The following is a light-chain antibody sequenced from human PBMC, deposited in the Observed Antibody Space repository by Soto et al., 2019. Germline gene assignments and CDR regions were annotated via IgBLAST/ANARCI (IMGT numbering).Light chain of an antibody. Sequence: DIQMSQSPSTLSASVGGRVTITCRASQGTGDWLAWYQQKPGKAPKLLIYDVSSLESGVPSRFSGSGSGTEYTLTISSLQPDDVATYYCQQSNSFWTFGQGTKVDIK. CDR2: DVS. J-gene: IGKJ1*01. CDR1: QGTGDW. CDR3: QQSNSFWT. V-gene: IGKV1-5*01.